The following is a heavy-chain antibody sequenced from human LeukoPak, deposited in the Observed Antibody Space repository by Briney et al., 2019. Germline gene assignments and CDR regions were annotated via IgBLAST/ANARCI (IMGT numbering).Heavy chain of an antibody. V-gene: IGHV4-61*02. CDR2: IYTSGST. J-gene: IGHJ4*02. Sequence: SETLSLTCTVSGGSISSGSYYWSWIRQPAGKGLEWIGRIYTSGSTNYNPSLKSRVTISVDTSKNQFSLKLSSVTAADTAVYYCARDQRYYYDSSGYPVRYFDYWGQGTLVTVSS. CDR1: GGSISSGSYY. CDR3: ARDQRYYYDSSGYPVRYFDY. D-gene: IGHD3-22*01.